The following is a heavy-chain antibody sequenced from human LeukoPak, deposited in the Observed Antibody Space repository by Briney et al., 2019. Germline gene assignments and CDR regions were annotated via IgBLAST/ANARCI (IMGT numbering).Heavy chain of an antibody. V-gene: IGHV4-39*07. Sequence: PSETLSLTCTVSGGSISSSSYYWGWIRQPPGKGLEWIGSIYYSGSTYYNPSLKSRVTISVDTSKNQLSLKLSSVTAADTAVYYCARMAGFFDYWGQGTLVTVSS. CDR1: GGSISSSSYY. CDR3: ARMAGFFDY. J-gene: IGHJ4*02. CDR2: IYYSGST. D-gene: IGHD5-24*01.